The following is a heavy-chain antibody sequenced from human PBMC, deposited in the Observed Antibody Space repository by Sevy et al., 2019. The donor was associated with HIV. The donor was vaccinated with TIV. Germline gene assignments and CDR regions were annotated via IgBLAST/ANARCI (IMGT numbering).Heavy chain of an antibody. J-gene: IGHJ4*02. CDR2: ISALNGDT. D-gene: IGHD2-15*01. V-gene: IGHV1-18*01. Sequence: ASVKVSCKASGYTFTSYGITWVRQAPGQGLEWMGWISALNGDTNYEQRLQGRVTMTTDTSTSTAYMELRSLRSDDTAVYYCARAYCSGGRCYSLAYWGQGTLVTVSS. CDR1: GYTFTSYG. CDR3: ARAYCSGGRCYSLAY.